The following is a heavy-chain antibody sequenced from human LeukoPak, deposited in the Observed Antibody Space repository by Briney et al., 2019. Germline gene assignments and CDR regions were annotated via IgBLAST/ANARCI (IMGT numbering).Heavy chain of an antibody. Sequence: SETLSLTCTVSGGSISSYYWSWIRQPPGKGLEWIGYIYYSGSTNYNPSLKSRVTISVDTSKNQFSLKLSSVTAADTAVYYCAGGRYYYGSGTDYWGQGTLVTASS. CDR1: GGSISSYY. V-gene: IGHV4-59*01. J-gene: IGHJ4*02. CDR2: IYYSGST. CDR3: AGGRYYYGSGTDY. D-gene: IGHD3-10*01.